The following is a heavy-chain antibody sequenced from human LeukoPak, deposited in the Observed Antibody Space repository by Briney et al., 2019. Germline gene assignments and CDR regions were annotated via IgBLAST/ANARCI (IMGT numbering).Heavy chain of an antibody. CDR2: IKSKTDGGTT. Sequence: PGGSLRLSCAASGFTFSNAWMSWVRQAPGKGLEWVGRIKSKTDGGTTDYAAPVKGRFTISRDDSKNTLYLQMNSLKTEDTAVYYCTTDPDQRVTMIVVVWPDFDYWGQGTLVTVSS. CDR1: GFTFSNAW. CDR3: TTDPDQRVTMIVVVWPDFDY. V-gene: IGHV3-15*01. J-gene: IGHJ4*02. D-gene: IGHD3-22*01.